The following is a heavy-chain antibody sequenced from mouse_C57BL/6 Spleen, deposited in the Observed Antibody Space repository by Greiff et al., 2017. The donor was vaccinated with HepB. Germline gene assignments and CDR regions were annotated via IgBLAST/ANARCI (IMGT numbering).Heavy chain of an antibody. V-gene: IGHV1-15*01. CDR1: GYTFTDYE. CDR2: IDPETGGT. D-gene: IGHD2-5*01. J-gene: IGHJ3*01. Sequence: VQLQQSGAELVRPGASVTLSCKASGYTFTDYEMHWVKQTHVHGLEWIGAIDPETGGTAYNQKFKGKAILTADKSSSTAYRELRSLTSEDSAVYYCTRRDGYSKAWFAYWGQGTLVTVSA. CDR3: TRRDGYSKAWFAY.